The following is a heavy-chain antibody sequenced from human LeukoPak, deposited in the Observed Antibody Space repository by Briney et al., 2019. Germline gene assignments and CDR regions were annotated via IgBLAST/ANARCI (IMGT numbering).Heavy chain of an antibody. J-gene: IGHJ5*02. D-gene: IGHD6-19*01. CDR2: ISGDGAVT. Sequence: PGGSLRLSCEASGFTFSTYAMTWVLQAPGKGLEWVSSISGDGAVTYYADSVQGRFTISRDNSQNTLFLQMNSLRVEDLAIYYCARIQGSDRSWGQGTLVTVSS. V-gene: IGHV3-23*01. CDR1: GFTFSTYA. CDR3: ARIQGSDRS.